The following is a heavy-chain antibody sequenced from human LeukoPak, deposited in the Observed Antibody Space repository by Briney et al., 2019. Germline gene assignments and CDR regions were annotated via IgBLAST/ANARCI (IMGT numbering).Heavy chain of an antibody. CDR2: IWNDGSNK. D-gene: IGHD1-26*01. CDR1: GFTFSSYG. CDR3: ARDRYVGATTAGDSDS. V-gene: IGHV3-33*08. Sequence: GGSLRLSCAASGFTFSSYGMHWVRQAPGKGLEWVAVIWNDGSNKYYADSVKGRFTISRDNAKNSLYLQMNSLRAEDTAVYYCARDRYVGATTAGDSDSWGQGTLVTVSS. J-gene: IGHJ4*02.